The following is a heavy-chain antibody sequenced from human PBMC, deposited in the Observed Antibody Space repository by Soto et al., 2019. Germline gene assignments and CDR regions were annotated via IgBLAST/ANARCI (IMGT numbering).Heavy chain of an antibody. D-gene: IGHD3-16*01. CDR1: GYTFTTYG. V-gene: IGHV1-18*01. J-gene: IGHJ6*02. CDR2: ISGYNGHT. Sequence: GASVKVSCKASGYTFTTYGISWVRQAPGQGPEWMGWISGYNGHTKYAQKFQGRVTMTTDTSTSTVYMDLRSLRSDDTAVYYCAREGEMPYYYYGLDVWGQGTTVTAP. CDR3: AREGEMPYYYYGLDV.